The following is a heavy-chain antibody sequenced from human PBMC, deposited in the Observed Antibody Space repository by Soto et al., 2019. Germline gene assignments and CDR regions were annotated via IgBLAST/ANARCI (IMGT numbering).Heavy chain of an antibody. CDR2: ISYDGSNK. Sequence: SLRLSCAASGFTFSSYAMHWVRQAPGKGLEWVAVISYDGSNKYYADSVKGRFTISRDNSKNTLYLQMNSLRAEDTAVYYCARDYYYDSSGSAWYYGMDVWGQGTTVTVSS. CDR3: ARDYYYDSSGSAWYYGMDV. D-gene: IGHD3-22*01. V-gene: IGHV3-30-3*01. J-gene: IGHJ6*02. CDR1: GFTFSSYA.